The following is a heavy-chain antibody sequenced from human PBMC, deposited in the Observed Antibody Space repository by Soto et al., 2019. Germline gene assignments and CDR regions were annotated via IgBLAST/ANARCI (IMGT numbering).Heavy chain of an antibody. CDR1: GGSISSSSYY. J-gene: IGHJ1*01. V-gene: IGHV4-39*01. Sequence: PSETLSLTCTVSGGSISSSSYYWDWNRQPPGKGLEWIGRIYYSGSTYYNPSLKSRVTISVDTSKTQFSVKLSSVTAADTAVYYCARQGDSSGYYYFQHWGQGTLVTVSS. CDR3: ARQGDSSGYYYFQH. D-gene: IGHD3-22*01. CDR2: IYYSGST.